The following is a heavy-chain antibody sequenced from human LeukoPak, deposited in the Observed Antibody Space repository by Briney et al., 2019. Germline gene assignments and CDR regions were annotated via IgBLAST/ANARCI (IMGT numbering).Heavy chain of an antibody. J-gene: IGHJ3*02. CDR2: INPNSGGT. CDR3: AREANDSSGYYPKHDAFDI. CDR1: GYTFTGYC. D-gene: IGHD3-22*01. Sequence: GASVKVSCKASGYTFTGYCMHWVRQAPGQGLEWMGWINPNSGGTNYAQKFQGRVTMTRDTSISTAYMELSRLSSDDTAVYYCAREANDSSGYYPKHDAFDIWGQGTMVTVSS. V-gene: IGHV1-2*02.